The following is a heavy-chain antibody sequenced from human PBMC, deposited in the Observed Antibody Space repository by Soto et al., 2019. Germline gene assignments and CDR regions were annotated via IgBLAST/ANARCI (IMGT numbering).Heavy chain of an antibody. CDR1: GYTLTELS. V-gene: IGHV1-24*01. J-gene: IGHJ5*02. Sequence: ASVKVSCKISGYTLTELSMHWVRQAPGKGLEWMGGFDPEDGETIYAQKFQGRVTMTEDTSTDTAYMELSSLRSEDTAVYYCATDNQYDFWSSTGFDPWGQGTLVTVSS. CDR3: ATDNQYDFWSSTGFDP. CDR2: FDPEDGET. D-gene: IGHD3-3*01.